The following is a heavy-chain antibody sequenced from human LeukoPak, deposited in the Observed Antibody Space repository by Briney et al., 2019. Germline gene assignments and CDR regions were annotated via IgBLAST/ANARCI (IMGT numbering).Heavy chain of an antibody. J-gene: IGHJ3*01. D-gene: IGHD5-12*01. Sequence: PGGSLRLSCTTSGFTFRDYWIHWVRHAPGGGLVWVGRIDNDGSDTIYADSVKGRFTVSRDNAKNTLYLQMNSLRAEDTAVYFCVRGGFSHGFDVWGQGTVVTVSS. CDR1: GFTFRDYW. CDR2: IDNDGSDT. CDR3: VRGGFSHGFDV. V-gene: IGHV3-74*01.